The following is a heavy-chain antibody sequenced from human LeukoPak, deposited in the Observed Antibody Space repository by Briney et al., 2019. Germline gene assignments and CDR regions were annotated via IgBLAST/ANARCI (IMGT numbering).Heavy chain of an antibody. V-gene: IGHV3-48*04. CDR3: ARDCSGGSCYSGWGSYYGMDV. CDR2: ISSSSSSI. CDR1: GFTFSSYS. D-gene: IGHD2-15*01. J-gene: IGHJ6*02. Sequence: GGSLRLSCAASGFTFSSYSMNWVRQAPGKGLEWVSYISSSSSSIYYADSVKGRFTISRDNAKNSLYLQMNSLRAEDTALYYCARDCSGGSCYSGWGSYYGMDVWGQGTTVTVSS.